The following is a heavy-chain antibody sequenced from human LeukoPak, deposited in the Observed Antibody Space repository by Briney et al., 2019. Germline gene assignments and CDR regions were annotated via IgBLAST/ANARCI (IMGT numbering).Heavy chain of an antibody. CDR3: AKAYSSSGGYFYYMDV. J-gene: IGHJ6*03. CDR2: ISGRGGST. V-gene: IGHV3-23*01. Sequence: PGRSLRLSCAASGFTFSSYAMSWVRQAPGKGLEWVSAISGRGGSTYYADSVKGRFTISRDNSKNTLYLQMNSLRAEDTAIYYCAKAYSSSGGYFYYMDVWGKGTTVTVSS. CDR1: GFTFSSYA. D-gene: IGHD6-6*01.